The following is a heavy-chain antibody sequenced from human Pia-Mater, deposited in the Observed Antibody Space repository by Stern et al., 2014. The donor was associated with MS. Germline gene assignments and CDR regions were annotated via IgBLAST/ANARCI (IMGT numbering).Heavy chain of an antibody. CDR2: IIPLFGTA. Sequence: QVQLVQSGAELKKPGSSVKVSCKASGGTLSSYGISWVRQAPGQGLEWMGGIIPLFGTANYARRFQGRVTMTADISTSTAYMELSSLRSEDTAVYYCARDGDFGSNYGMDVWGQGTTVTVAS. V-gene: IGHV1-69*06. D-gene: IGHD2-21*02. CDR1: GGTLSSYG. J-gene: IGHJ6*02. CDR3: ARDGDFGSNYGMDV.